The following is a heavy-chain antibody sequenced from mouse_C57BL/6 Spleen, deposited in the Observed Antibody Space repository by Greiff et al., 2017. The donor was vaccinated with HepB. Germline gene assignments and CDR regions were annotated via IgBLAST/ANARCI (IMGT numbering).Heavy chain of an antibody. CDR1: GYTFTSYW. D-gene: IGHD2-4*01. V-gene: IGHV1-69*01. J-gene: IGHJ3*01. Sequence: VQLKQPGAELVMPGASVKLSCKASGYTFTSYWMHWVKQRPGQGLEWIGEIDPSDSYTNYNQKFKGKSTLTVDKSSSTAYMQLSSLTSEDSAVYYCARPDYDDGFAYWGQGTLVTVSA. CDR3: ARPDYDDGFAY. CDR2: IDPSDSYT.